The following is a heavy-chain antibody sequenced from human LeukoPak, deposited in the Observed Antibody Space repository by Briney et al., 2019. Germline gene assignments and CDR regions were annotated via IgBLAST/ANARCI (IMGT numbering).Heavy chain of an antibody. V-gene: IGHV3-73*01. Sequence: GGSLRLSCAASGFTFSGSAMHWVRQASGKGLECVGRIRSKANSYATAYAASVKGRFTISRDDSKNTAYLQMNSLKTEDTAVYYCTSLQPSADIWGQGTMVTVSS. CDR2: IRSKANSYAT. D-gene: IGHD1-26*01. J-gene: IGHJ3*02. CDR1: GFTFSGSA. CDR3: TSLQPSADI.